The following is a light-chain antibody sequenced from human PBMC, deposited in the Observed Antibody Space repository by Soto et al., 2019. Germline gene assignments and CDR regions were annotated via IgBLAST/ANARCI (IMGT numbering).Light chain of an antibody. CDR1: ESVSSN. Sequence: ETVMTQSPATLSVSPGERATLTCRASESVSSNLAWYQQQPGQAPRLLIYGASTWATGIPARFSGSGSGTEFTLTISSLQSEDFAVYYCQQYNNWPPFTFGPGTKVDIK. J-gene: IGKJ3*01. CDR3: QQYNNWPPFT. V-gene: IGKV3-15*01. CDR2: GAS.